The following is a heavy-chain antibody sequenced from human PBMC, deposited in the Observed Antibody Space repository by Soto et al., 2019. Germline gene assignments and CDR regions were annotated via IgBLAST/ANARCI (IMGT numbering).Heavy chain of an antibody. CDR1: GFTFSSYA. CDR2: ISGSGGST. CDR3: AKDLNAGDQQFSSSSLFDY. V-gene: IGHV3-23*01. J-gene: IGHJ4*02. Sequence: GGSLRLSCAASGFTFSSYAMSWVRQAPGKGLEWVSAISGSGGSTYYADSVKGRFTISRDNSKNTLYLQMNSLRAEDTAVYYCAKDLNAGDQQFSSSSLFDYWGQGTLVTVSS. D-gene: IGHD6-13*01.